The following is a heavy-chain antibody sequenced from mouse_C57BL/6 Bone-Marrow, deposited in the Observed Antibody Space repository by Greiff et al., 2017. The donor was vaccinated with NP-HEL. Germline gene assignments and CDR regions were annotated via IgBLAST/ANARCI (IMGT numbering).Heavy chain of an antibody. J-gene: IGHJ2*01. CDR2: IDPSDSYT. V-gene: IGHV1-59*01. CDR3: ARLDGNYEGENY. D-gene: IGHD2-1*01. CDR1: GYTFTSYW. Sequence: QVQLQQPGAELVRPGTSVKLSCKASGYTFTSYWMHWVKQRPGQGLEWIGVIDPSDSYTNYNQKFKGKATLTVDTSSSTAYMQLSSLTSEDSAVYYCARLDGNYEGENYWGQGTTLTVSS.